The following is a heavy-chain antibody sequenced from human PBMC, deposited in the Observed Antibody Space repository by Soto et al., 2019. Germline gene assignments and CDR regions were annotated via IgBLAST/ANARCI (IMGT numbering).Heavy chain of an antibody. J-gene: IGHJ3*02. Sequence: VQLVQSGVEVKKPGASVKVSCKASGYTFTNYGISWVRQAPGQGLEWMGWINTYNGNTNYAQKVQGRVTMTTETSTSTAYMELRSLRSDDTAVYYCARALLYSTRSTVRFDIWGQGTMLIVSS. D-gene: IGHD6-13*01. CDR1: GYTFTNYG. CDR2: INTYNGNT. CDR3: ARALLYSTRSTVRFDI. V-gene: IGHV1-18*01.